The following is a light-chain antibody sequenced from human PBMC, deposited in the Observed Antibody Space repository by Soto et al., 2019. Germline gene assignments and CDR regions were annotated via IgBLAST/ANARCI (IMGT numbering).Light chain of an antibody. Sequence: DIQLTQSPSFLSASVGDRVTITCRASQGISSYLAWYQQKPGKAPKLLIYVASTLQSGVPSRFSGSGSGTKFTLTISIPPPEDFATYYCQQLNTYPETFGQGTKVDIK. J-gene: IGKJ1*01. CDR1: QGISSY. V-gene: IGKV1-9*01. CDR3: QQLNTYPET. CDR2: VAS.